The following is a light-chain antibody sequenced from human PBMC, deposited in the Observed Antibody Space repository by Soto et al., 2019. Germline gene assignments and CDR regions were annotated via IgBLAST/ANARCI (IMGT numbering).Light chain of an antibody. CDR1: SSNIGSNT. CDR3: AAWDDSLNAYV. J-gene: IGLJ1*01. Sequence: QAVVTQPPSASGTPGQRVTISCSGSSSNIGSNTVNWYQQLPGTAPKLLIYSNNERPSGVPDRFSGSKSGTSASLAISGPQSEDEADFYCAAWDDSLNAYVIGTGTKLTVL. CDR2: SNN. V-gene: IGLV1-44*01.